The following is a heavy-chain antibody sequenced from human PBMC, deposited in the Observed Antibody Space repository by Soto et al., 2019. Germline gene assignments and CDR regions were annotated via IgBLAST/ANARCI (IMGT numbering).Heavy chain of an antibody. CDR1: GFTFSSYA. CDR2: ISGSGGST. CDR3: AKDLTEHGAFDI. Sequence: EVQLLESGGGLVQPGGSLRLSCAASGFTFSSYAMSWVRQAPGKGLEWVSAISGSGGSTYYADSVKGRFTISRDNSKNTLYLQMNSLRAEDTAVYYGAKDLTEHGAFDIWGQGTMVTVSS. D-gene: IGHD7-27*01. V-gene: IGHV3-23*01. J-gene: IGHJ3*02.